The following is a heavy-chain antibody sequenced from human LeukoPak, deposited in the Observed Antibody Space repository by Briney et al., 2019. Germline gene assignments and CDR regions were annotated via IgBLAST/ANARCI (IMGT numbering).Heavy chain of an antibody. V-gene: IGHV3-21*01. J-gene: IGHJ4*02. CDR2: LSSGNEYI. CDR1: GFTFSTYT. CDR3: AREERELFDY. Sequence: GGSLRLSCAASGFTFSTYTMNWVRQAPGKGLEWVSSLSSGNEYIYYADSVKGRSTISRDDAKNSLYLQMNSLRAEDTAVYYCAREERELFDYWGQGTLVTDSS. D-gene: IGHD1-26*01.